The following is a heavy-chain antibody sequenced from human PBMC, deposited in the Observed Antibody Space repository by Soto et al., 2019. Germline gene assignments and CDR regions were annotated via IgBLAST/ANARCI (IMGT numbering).Heavy chain of an antibody. V-gene: IGHV4-30-2*01. CDR3: ARFRGTAILDY. CDR2: LYRTGNT. Sequence: PSETLSLTCAVSGGSISSGGYSWSWIRQPPGKGLEWIGYLYRTGNTYYNPSLESRVTISVDRSKNQFSLELTSVTAADTAVYYCARFRGTAILDYWGQGTLVTVSS. CDR1: GGSISSGGYS. J-gene: IGHJ4*02. D-gene: IGHD2-21*02.